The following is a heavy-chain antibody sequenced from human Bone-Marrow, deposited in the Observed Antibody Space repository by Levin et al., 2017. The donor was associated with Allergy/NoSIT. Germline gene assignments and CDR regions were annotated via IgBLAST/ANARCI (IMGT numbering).Heavy chain of an antibody. J-gene: IGHJ5*02. Sequence: GGSLRLSCGASGFTFSSYAMSWVRLAPGKGLEWVSTISGSGGTTYYADSVKGRFTISRDNSKNTVYLQMNSLRAEDTAVYYCAKDRATSCSPRFCAFDPWGQGTLVTVSS. V-gene: IGHV3-23*01. CDR2: ISGSGGTT. D-gene: IGHD2-2*01. CDR3: AKDRATSCSPRFCAFDP. CDR1: GFTFSSYA.